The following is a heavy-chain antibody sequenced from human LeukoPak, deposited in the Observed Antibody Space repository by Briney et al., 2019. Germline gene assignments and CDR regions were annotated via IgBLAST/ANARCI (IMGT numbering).Heavy chain of an antibody. CDR2: IIPILGIA. D-gene: IGHD3-22*01. J-gene: IGHJ4*02. CDR1: AGTFSSYT. CDR3: ASQDNYDLIDY. V-gene: IGHV1-69*02. Sequence: SVKVSCKASAGTFSSYTISWVRQAPGHGLEWMGWIIPILGIANYAQKFQGRVTITADKSTSTAYMELSSLRSEDTAVYYCASQDNYDLIDYWGQGTLVTVSS.